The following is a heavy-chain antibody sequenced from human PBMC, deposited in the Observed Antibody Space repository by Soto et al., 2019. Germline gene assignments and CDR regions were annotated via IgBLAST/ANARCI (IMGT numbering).Heavy chain of an antibody. Sequence: GGSLRLSCAASGFTFSSYAMSWVRQAPGKGLEWVSAISGSGGSTYYADSVKGRFTISRDNSKNTLYLQMNSLRAEDTAVYYCAKDLLPYCSSTSCYKPQTFDIWGQGTMVTVSS. V-gene: IGHV3-23*01. J-gene: IGHJ3*02. CDR3: AKDLLPYCSSTSCYKPQTFDI. CDR1: GFTFSSYA. CDR2: ISGSGGST. D-gene: IGHD2-2*02.